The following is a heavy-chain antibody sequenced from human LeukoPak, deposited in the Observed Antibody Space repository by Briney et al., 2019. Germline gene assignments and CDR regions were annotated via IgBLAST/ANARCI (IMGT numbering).Heavy chain of an antibody. CDR3: ARGRRELIGERLYYYCMDV. Sequence: SETLSLTCAVYGGSFTGYYWSWIRQPPGEGLEWIGEIHPNGRTNYNPSLKSRVATSVDTSKNEFSLKLSSVTAADTAVYYCARGRRELIGERLYYYCMDVWCKGTTVTVSS. CDR2: IHPNGRT. D-gene: IGHD1-26*01. V-gene: IGHV4-34*01. J-gene: IGHJ6*04. CDR1: GGSFTGYY.